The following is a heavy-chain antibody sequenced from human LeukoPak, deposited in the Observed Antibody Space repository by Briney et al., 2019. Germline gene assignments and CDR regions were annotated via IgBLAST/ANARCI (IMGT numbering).Heavy chain of an antibody. D-gene: IGHD2-2*01. CDR1: GFTFSSYE. V-gene: IGHV3-48*03. CDR2: ISSSGSTI. CDR3: AKDGLNQDIVVVPATDAFDI. Sequence: GGSLRLSCAASGFTFSSYEMNWVRQAPGKGLEWVSYISSSGSTIYYADSVKGRFTISRDNSKNTLYLQMNSLRAEDTAVYYCAKDGLNQDIVVVPATDAFDIWGQGTMVTVSS. J-gene: IGHJ3*02.